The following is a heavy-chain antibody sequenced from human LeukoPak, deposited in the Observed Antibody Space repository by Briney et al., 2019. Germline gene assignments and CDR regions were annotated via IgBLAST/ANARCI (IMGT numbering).Heavy chain of an antibody. J-gene: IGHJ4*02. CDR1: GGSISSGSYY. Sequence: PSETLSLTCTVSGGSISSGSYYWRWMRQPAGKGLEWIGRIYTSGSTNYNPSLKSRVTISVDTSKNQFSLKLSSVTAADTAVYYCARERSAGPYCSSTSCYAFDYWGQGTLVTVSS. D-gene: IGHD2-2*01. CDR2: IYTSGST. CDR3: ARERSAGPYCSSTSCYAFDY. V-gene: IGHV4-61*02.